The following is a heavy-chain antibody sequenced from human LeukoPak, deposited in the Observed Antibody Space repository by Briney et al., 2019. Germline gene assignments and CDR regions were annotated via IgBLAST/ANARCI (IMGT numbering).Heavy chain of an antibody. J-gene: IGHJ4*02. CDR3: VSMAYYYDSSGYY. CDR2: LFSGGNT. D-gene: IGHD3-22*01. V-gene: IGHV3-53*01. Sequence: GGSLRLSCEVSGFTVSTHYMSWLRQAPGKGLEWVSVLFSGGNTYYADSVKGRFTISRDTSKNTLYLQMNSLRAEDTAVYNCVSMAYYYDSSGYYWGQGTLVTVSS. CDR1: GFTVSTHY.